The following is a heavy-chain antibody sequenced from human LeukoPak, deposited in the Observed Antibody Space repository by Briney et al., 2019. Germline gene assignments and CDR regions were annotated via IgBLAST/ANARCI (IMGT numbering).Heavy chain of an antibody. D-gene: IGHD6-13*01. Sequence: GGSLRLSCAASGFTFSSYSMNWVRQAPGKGLEWVSYISSSSSTIYYADSVKGRFTISRDNAKNSLYLQMNSLRAEDTAVYYCARGKSSKQQVARLLDYWGQGTLVTVSS. V-gene: IGHV3-48*01. J-gene: IGHJ4*02. CDR3: ARGKSSKQQVARLLDY. CDR2: ISSSSSTI. CDR1: GFTFSSYS.